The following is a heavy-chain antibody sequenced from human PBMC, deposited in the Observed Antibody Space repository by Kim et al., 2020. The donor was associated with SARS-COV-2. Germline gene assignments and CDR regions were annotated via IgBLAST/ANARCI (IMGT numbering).Heavy chain of an antibody. V-gene: IGHV4-59*09. CDR3: ARGDSGYDLFDY. D-gene: IGHD5-12*01. J-gene: IGHJ4*02. Sequence: NYNPSLKSRVTITVDTSKNQFSLKLGSVTAADTAVYYCARGDSGYDLFDYWGQGTLVTVSS.